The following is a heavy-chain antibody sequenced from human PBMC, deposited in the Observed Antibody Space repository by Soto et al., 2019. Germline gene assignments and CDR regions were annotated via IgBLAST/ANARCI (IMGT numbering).Heavy chain of an antibody. CDR1: GGTFSSYA. CDR2: IIPIFGTA. CDR3: ARVYYYDSSGYSGPFDY. Sequence: ASVKVSCKASGGTFSSYAISWVRQAPGQGLEWMGGIIPIFGTANYAQKFQGRVTITADESTSTAYMELSSLRSEDTAVYYCARVYYYDSSGYSGPFDYWSQGTLVTVSS. D-gene: IGHD3-22*01. V-gene: IGHV1-69*13. J-gene: IGHJ4*02.